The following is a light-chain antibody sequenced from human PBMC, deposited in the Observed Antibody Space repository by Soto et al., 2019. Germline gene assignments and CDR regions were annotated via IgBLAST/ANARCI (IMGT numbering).Light chain of an antibody. J-gene: IGKJ1*01. CDR2: RAS. V-gene: IGKV1-5*03. CDR1: HSISRW. Sequence: DIQMTQSPYTLSASVGDRVTITCRASHSISRWLAWYQQKPGRAPKLLIYRASSLEGGVPSRFSGSGSGTEFTLTISRLQPDDFATYYCHQYNTYWTFGQGTKVDIK. CDR3: HQYNTYWT.